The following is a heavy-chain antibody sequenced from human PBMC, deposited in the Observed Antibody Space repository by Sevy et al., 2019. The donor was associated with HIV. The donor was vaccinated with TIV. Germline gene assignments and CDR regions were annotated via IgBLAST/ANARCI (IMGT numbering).Heavy chain of an antibody. CDR1: GFTFSSFW. CDR3: AREDTAMVSPLDY. J-gene: IGHJ4*02. Sequence: GGSLRLSCKASGFTFSSFWMHWVRQAPGKGLVWVSRINSDGSSTSYADSVKGRFTISRDNAKNTLYLQMNSLRAEDTAVYYCAREDTAMVSPLDYWGQGTLVTVSS. D-gene: IGHD5-18*01. V-gene: IGHV3-74*01. CDR2: INSDGSST.